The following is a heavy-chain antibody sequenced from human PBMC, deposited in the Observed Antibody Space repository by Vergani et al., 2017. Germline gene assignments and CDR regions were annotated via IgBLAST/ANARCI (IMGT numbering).Heavy chain of an antibody. V-gene: IGHV2-5*01. Sequence: QITLKESGPTLVKPTQTLTLTCTFSGFSLSTSGVGVGWIRQPPGKALEWLALIYWNDDKYYSTSLKTRLTISKDTSKSQVVLTMTNMDPVDTATYYCARILDTTGTTGRYYYYYGMDVWGQGTTVTVSS. CDR1: GFSLSTSGVG. D-gene: IGHD1-1*01. CDR2: IYWNDDK. CDR3: ARILDTTGTTGRYYYYYGMDV. J-gene: IGHJ6*02.